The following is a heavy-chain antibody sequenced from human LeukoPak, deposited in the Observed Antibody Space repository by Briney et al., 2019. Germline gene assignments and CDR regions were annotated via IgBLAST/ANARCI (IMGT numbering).Heavy chain of an antibody. J-gene: IGHJ3*02. CDR1: GGSISSGDFY. D-gene: IGHD2-15*01. V-gene: IGHV4-31*03. Sequence: SETLSLTCTVSGGSISSGDFYWSWIRQHPGKGLEWIGYIYYSGTTYYSPSLKSRVTISLDTSKNQFSLKLSSVTAADTAVYYCARGGDIVVVVAATGAFDIWGQGTMVTVSS. CDR3: ARGGDIVVVVAATGAFDI. CDR2: IYYSGTT.